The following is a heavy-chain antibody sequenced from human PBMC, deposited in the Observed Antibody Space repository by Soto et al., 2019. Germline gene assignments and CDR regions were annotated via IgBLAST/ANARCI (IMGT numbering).Heavy chain of an antibody. Sequence: SSVKVACKASGGTFSSYAISWVRQAPGQGLEWMGGIIPIFGTANYAQKFQGRVTITADESTSTAYMELSSLRSEDTAVYYCARGRGGSYRYYYYGMDVWGQGTTVTVSS. J-gene: IGHJ6*02. V-gene: IGHV1-69*13. CDR2: IIPIFGTA. D-gene: IGHD1-26*01. CDR1: GGTFSSYA. CDR3: ARGRGGSYRYYYYGMDV.